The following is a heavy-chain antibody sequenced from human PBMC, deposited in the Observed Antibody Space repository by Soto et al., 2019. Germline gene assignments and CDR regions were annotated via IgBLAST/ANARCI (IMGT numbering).Heavy chain of an antibody. J-gene: IGHJ5*02. CDR3: ARGHRQYDFWSGHMGDWFDP. D-gene: IGHD3-3*01. CDR2: INHSGST. CDR1: GGSFSGYY. V-gene: IGHV4-34*01. Sequence: SETLSLTCAVYGGSFSGYYWSWIRQPPGKGLEWIGEINHSGSTNYNPSLKSRVTISVDTSKDQFSLKLSSVTAADTAVYYCARGHRQYDFWSGHMGDWFDPWGQGTLVTVSS.